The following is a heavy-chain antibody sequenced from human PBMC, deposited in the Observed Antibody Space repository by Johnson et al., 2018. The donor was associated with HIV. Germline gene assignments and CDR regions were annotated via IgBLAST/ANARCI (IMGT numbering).Heavy chain of an antibody. CDR1: GFTVSSNY. CDR2: VYSGGST. J-gene: IGHJ3*02. D-gene: IGHD6-6*01. CDR3: SSTIAARGAFDI. V-gene: IGHV3-53*01. Sequence: EVQLVESGGTLIQPGGSLRLSCAVSGFTVSSNYMSWVRQAPGKGLEWVSTVYSGGSTYYADSVKGRFTISRDNSKNTLYLQMNSLRAEDTAVYYCSSTIAARGAFDIWGQGTMVTVSS.